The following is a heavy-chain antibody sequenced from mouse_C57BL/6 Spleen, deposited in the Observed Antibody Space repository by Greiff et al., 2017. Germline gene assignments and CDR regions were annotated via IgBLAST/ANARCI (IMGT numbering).Heavy chain of an antibody. CDR2: INPNNGGT. V-gene: IGHV1-18*01. CDR3: ARGCYYSGTLFAY. Sequence: VQLKQSGPELVKPGASVKIPCKASGYTFTDYNMDWVKQSHGKSLEWIGDINPNNGGTIYNQKFKGKATLTVDKSTSTAYMGRRSLTSEDTSVDYCARGCYYSGTLFAYWGQGTLVTVSA. CDR1: GYTFTDYN. D-gene: IGHD1-1*01. J-gene: IGHJ3*01.